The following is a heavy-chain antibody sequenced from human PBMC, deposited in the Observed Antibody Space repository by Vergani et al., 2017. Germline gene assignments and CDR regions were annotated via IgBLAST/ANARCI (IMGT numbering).Heavy chain of an antibody. CDR1: GFTFRSYR. Sequence: EVQLVESGGGLVKPGGSLSLSCEASGFTFRSYRMNWVRQAPGRGLEWVSSISSISSYIYYADSVKGRFTISRDNAKNSLYLQMNSLRAEDTAVYYCASRGVVVPAAKRGSKTNWFDPWGQGTLVTVSS. CDR2: ISSISSYI. CDR3: ASRGVVVPAAKRGSKTNWFDP. D-gene: IGHD2-2*01. J-gene: IGHJ5*02. V-gene: IGHV3-21*01.